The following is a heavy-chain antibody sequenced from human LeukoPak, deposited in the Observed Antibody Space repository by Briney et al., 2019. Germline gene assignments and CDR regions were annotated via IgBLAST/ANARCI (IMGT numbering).Heavy chain of an antibody. CDR2: MYYSGST. CDR1: GGSITSGDYY. CDR3: ARPYYYDSRIDP. Sequence: SQTLSLTCTVSGGSITSGDYYWSWIRQPPVKGLEWIAYMYYSGSTYYNPSLKSRVTMSADTSKNQFSLKLSSVTAADTAVYYCARPYYYDSRIDPWGQGTLVTVSS. D-gene: IGHD3-22*01. J-gene: IGHJ5*02. V-gene: IGHV4-30-4*01.